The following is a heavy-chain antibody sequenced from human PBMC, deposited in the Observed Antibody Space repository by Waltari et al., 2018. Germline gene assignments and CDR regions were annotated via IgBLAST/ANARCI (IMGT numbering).Heavy chain of an antibody. Sequence: QLQLQESGPGLVKPSETLSLTCTVSGGSISSSSYYWGWIRQPPGKGLEWIGSIYYSGSTYYNPSLKSRVTISVDTSKNQFSLKLSSVTAADTAVYYCATRVVVGVPAAAAWFDPWGQGTLVTVSS. CDR1: GGSISSSSYY. V-gene: IGHV4-39*01. D-gene: IGHD2-2*01. CDR2: IYYSGST. CDR3: ATRVVVGVPAAAAWFDP. J-gene: IGHJ5*02.